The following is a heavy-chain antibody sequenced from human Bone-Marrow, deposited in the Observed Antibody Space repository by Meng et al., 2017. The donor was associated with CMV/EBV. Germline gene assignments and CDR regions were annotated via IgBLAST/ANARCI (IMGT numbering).Heavy chain of an antibody. D-gene: IGHD6-13*01. J-gene: IGHJ4*02. Sequence: LSLTCAASGFTFDDYAMHWVRQAPGKGLEWVSGISWNSGSIGYADSVKGRFTISRDNAKNSLYLQMNSLRAEDTALYYCAKGRYSSLYYFDYWGQGTLVTVSS. V-gene: IGHV3-9*01. CDR3: AKGRYSSLYYFDY. CDR2: ISWNSGSI. CDR1: GFTFDDYA.